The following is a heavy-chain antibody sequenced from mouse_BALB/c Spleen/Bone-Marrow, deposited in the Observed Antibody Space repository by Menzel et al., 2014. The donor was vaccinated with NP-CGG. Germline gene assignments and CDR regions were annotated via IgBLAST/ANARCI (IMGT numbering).Heavy chain of an antibody. CDR2: IYPGNVNT. CDR1: GYTFTTYY. J-gene: IGHJ2*01. V-gene: IGHV1S56*01. D-gene: IGHD1-1*01. Sequence: QVQLKESGLLLVKPGASVRISCKASGYTFTTYYIHWVKQRPGQGLEWIGWIYPGNVNTKYNEKFKGKATLTADKSSSTAYMQLSSLTSEDSAVYFCARGDYGSSYFDYWGQGTTLTVSS. CDR3: ARGDYGSSYFDY.